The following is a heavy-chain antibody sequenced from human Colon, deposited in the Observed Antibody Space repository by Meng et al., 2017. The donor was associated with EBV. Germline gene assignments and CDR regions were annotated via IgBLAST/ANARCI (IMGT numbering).Heavy chain of an antibody. CDR2: IDDSGST. CDR1: GVSISSNIR. J-gene: IGHJ4*02. V-gene: IGHV4-4*03. Sequence: QVQLKESGPGLVKPPGTLSLTCGVSGVSISSNIRWTWVRQPPGKGLEWIGDIDDSGSTNYNPSLNSRISISLDKSKNHFSLKVNSVTAADTAVYYCARGKQDAWELLAYWGQGALVTVSS. D-gene: IGHD1-26*01. CDR3: ARGKQDAWELLAY.